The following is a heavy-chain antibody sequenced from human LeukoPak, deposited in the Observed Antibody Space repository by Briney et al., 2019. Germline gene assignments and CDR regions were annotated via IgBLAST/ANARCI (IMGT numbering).Heavy chain of an antibody. Sequence: PGGSLRLSCAASGFTFSSYSMNWVRQAPGKGLEWVSSISSSSSYIYYADSVKGRFTISRDNAKNSLYLQMNSLRAEDTAVYYCARSTAFAYYFDYWGQGTLVTVSS. D-gene: IGHD2-2*01. V-gene: IGHV3-21*01. J-gene: IGHJ4*02. CDR3: ARSTAFAYYFDY. CDR1: GFTFSSYS. CDR2: ISSSSSYI.